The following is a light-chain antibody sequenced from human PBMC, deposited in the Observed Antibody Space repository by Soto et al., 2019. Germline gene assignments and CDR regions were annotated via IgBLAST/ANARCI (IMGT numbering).Light chain of an antibody. CDR3: CSYADNYTPYV. J-gene: IGLJ1*01. CDR2: DVS. Sequence: QSALTQPRSVSGSPVQSVTISCTGTSRDLGGYNYVSWYQQHPGKVPKLLIYDVSKRPSGVPDRFSGSKSANTASLTVSGLQAEDEADYYCCSYADNYTPYVFGTGTKVTVL. CDR1: SRDLGGYNY. V-gene: IGLV2-11*02.